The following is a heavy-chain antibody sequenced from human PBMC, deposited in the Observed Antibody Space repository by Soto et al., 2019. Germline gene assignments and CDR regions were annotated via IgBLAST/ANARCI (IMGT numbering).Heavy chain of an antibody. CDR2: ISYDENNR. D-gene: IGHD2-2*03. V-gene: IGHV3-30-3*01. CDR3: ARAMDIGMASKDNGFYP. J-gene: IGHJ5*02. Sequence: QVQLVESGGGVVQPGRSLRLSCAASGFTFRSYAMHWVRQAPGKGLEWVATISYDENNRYYTDSVKGRFTISRDNSKNTVYLQVNSLRDEDTAVYYCARAMDIGMASKDNGFYPWGQGTLVTVSS. CDR1: GFTFRSYA.